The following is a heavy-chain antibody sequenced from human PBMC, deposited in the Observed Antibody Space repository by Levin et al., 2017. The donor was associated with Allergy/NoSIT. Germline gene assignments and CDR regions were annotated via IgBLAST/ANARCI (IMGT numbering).Heavy chain of an antibody. V-gene: IGHV3-33*01. CDR2: IWYDGSNK. J-gene: IGHJ4*02. Sequence: GESLKISCAASGFTFSSYGMHWVRQAPGKGLEWVAVIWYDGSNKYYADSVKGRFTISRDNSKNTLYLQMNSLRAEDTAVYYCARDFSGSSPDYWGQGTLVTVSS. CDR1: GFTFSSYG. CDR3: ARDFSGSSPDY. D-gene: IGHD3-10*01.